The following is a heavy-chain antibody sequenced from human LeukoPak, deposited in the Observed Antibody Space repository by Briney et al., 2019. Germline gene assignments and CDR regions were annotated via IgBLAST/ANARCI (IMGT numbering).Heavy chain of an antibody. D-gene: IGHD3-22*01. CDR3: ARDPPQYYYDSSGYYYYYYMDV. CDR2: INPNSGGT. J-gene: IGHJ6*03. Sequence: ASVKVSCKASGYTFTGYYMHWVRQAPGQGLEWMGWINPNSGGTNYAQKFQGRVTMTRDTSISTAYMELSRLRSDDTVVYYCARDPPQYYYDSSGYYYYYYMDVWGKGTTVTVSS. CDR1: GYTFTGYY. V-gene: IGHV1-2*02.